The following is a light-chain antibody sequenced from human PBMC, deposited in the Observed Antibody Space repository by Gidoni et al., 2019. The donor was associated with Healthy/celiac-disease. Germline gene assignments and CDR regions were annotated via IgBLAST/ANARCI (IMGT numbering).Light chain of an antibody. J-gene: IGKJ4*01. CDR1: QSVLYSSNNKNY. Sequence: DIVMTQTPDSLAVSLGERAAINCKSSQSVLYSSNNKNYLAGYQQKPGQPPKLLIYWASTRESGVPDRFSGGGSGTDFTLTISSLQAEDVAVYYCQQYYSTPFTFXGXTKVEIK. CDR2: WAS. CDR3: QQYYSTPFT. V-gene: IGKV4-1*01.